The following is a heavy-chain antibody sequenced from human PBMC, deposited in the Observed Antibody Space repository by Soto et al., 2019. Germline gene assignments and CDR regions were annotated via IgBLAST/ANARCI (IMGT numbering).Heavy chain of an antibody. J-gene: IGHJ4*02. CDR2: IYYSGST. V-gene: IGHV4-30-4*01. CDR1: GGSISSGDYY. Sequence: SETLSLTCTVSGGSISSGDYYWSWIRQPPGKGLEWIGYIYYSGSTYYNPSLKSRVTISVDTSKNQFSLKLSSVTAADTAVYYCAISAYYDILTGYYNSGWYYFDYWGQGTLVTVSS. D-gene: IGHD3-9*01. CDR3: AISAYYDILTGYYNSGWYYFDY.